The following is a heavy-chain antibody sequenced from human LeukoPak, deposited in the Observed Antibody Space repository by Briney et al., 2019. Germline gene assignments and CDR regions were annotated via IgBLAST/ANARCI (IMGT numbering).Heavy chain of an antibody. D-gene: IGHD3-22*01. J-gene: IGHJ4*02. V-gene: IGHV4-59*12. Sequence: SETLSLTCTVSGDSIGSFYWNWFRQPPGKGLEWIGYIRYSGSANYNSSLESRVTISVDTSRNQFSLKLSSVTAADTAVYYCAKYDSSGRFDYWGQGTLVTVSS. CDR1: GDSIGSFY. CDR3: AKYDSSGRFDY. CDR2: IRYSGSA.